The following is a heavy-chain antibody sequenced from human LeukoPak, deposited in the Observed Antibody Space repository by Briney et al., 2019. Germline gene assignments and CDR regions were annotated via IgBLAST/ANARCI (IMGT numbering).Heavy chain of an antibody. CDR1: GGSFSNYY. Sequence: PSETLYLTCTVSGGSFSNYYWSWIRQPAGKGLEWIGRINTSGSSNYNPFLKSRVTMSVDTSKNQFSLKLSYVTAADTAVYYCAREVSVGPTRTLDPWGQGTLVTVSS. J-gene: IGHJ5*02. D-gene: IGHD1-26*01. CDR2: INTSGSS. V-gene: IGHV4-4*07. CDR3: AREVSVGPTRTLDP.